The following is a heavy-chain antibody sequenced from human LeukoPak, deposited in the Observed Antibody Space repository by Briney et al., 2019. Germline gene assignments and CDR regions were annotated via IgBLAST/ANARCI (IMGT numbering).Heavy chain of an antibody. J-gene: IGHJ4*02. CDR3: ARYRGLGGGYYFDY. D-gene: IGHD5-12*01. CDR1: GFNFSNHW. V-gene: IGHV3-7*04. CDR2: IKEDGSEK. Sequence: PGGSLRLSCAVSGFNFSNHWMGWVRQAPGKGLEWVANIKEDGSEKYYVDSVKGRFTISRDNAKNSLHLQMNSLRAEDTAVDYCARYRGLGGGYYFDYWGQGTLVTVSS.